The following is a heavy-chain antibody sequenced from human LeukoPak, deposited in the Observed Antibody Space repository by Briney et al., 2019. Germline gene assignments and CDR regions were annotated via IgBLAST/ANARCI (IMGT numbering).Heavy chain of an antibody. CDR2: ISWNPGSI. CDR1: GLTLDDYT. V-gene: IGHV3-9*01. Sequence: GRSVRLSCAACGLTLDDYTMHWVRQAPGKGVEWVSVISWNPGSIRYADSVKGRFPLSRDKAKNSLYLQMNSLRAEDTALYYCAKAPSYNWNDVPWFDPWGQGTLVTVSS. D-gene: IGHD1-1*01. J-gene: IGHJ5*02. CDR3: AKAPSYNWNDVPWFDP.